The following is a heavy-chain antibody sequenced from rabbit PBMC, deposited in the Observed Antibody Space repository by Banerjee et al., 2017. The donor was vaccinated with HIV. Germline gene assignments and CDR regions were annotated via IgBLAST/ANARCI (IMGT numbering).Heavy chain of an antibody. CDR2: IYTGDGST. D-gene: IGHD4-2*01. V-gene: IGHV1S43*01. J-gene: IGHJ4*01. CDR3: ARDYSGAYNL. CDR1: GFDLSSSYY. Sequence: QEQLEESGGDLVKPEGFLTLTCTASGFDLSSSYYMCWVRQAPGKGLEWIACIYTGDGSTYYASWAKGRFTISRSASLNTVDLKMTSLTAGDTATYFCARDYSGAYNLWGQGTLVTVS.